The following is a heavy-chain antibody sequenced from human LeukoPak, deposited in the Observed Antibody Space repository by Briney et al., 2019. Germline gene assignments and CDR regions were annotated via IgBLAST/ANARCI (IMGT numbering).Heavy chain of an antibody. CDR1: GYTFTSYA. J-gene: IGHJ6*03. D-gene: IGHD2-15*01. Sequence: ASVKVSCKASGYTFTSYAMHWVRQAPGQRLEWMGWINAGNGNTKYSQEFQGRVTMTTDTSTSTAYMELRSLRSDDTAVYYCARGLQDWVVATPSYMDVWGKGTTVTVSS. V-gene: IGHV1-3*01. CDR3: ARGLQDWVVATPSYMDV. CDR2: INAGNGNT.